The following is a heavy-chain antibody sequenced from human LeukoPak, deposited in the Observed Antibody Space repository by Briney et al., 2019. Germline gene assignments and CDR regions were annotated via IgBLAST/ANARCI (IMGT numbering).Heavy chain of an antibody. CDR3: ARATYSSSWYSFWYFDL. Sequence: SSQTLSLTCAVSGGSISSGGYSWSWIRRPPGKGLEWIGYIYHSGSTYYNPSLKSRVTISVDRSKNQFSLKLSSVTAADTAVYYCARATYSSSWYSFWYFDLWGRGTLVTVSS. CDR2: IYHSGST. D-gene: IGHD6-13*01. J-gene: IGHJ2*01. V-gene: IGHV4-30-2*01. CDR1: GGSISSGGYS.